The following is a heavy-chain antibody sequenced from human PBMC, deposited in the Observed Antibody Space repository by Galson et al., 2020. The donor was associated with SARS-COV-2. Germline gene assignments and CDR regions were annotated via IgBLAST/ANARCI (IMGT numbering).Heavy chain of an antibody. Sequence: GGSLRLSCAASGFTFSSNWMHWVRQAPGKGLVWVSRIYSEGSSTSYADSVKGRFTISGDDAKNTLYLHMRSLRAEDTAVYYCARGDMRNDYFDYWGQGTLVTVSS. J-gene: IGHJ4*02. D-gene: IGHD3-16*01. CDR1: GFTFSSNW. CDR2: IYSEGSST. CDR3: ARGDMRNDYFDY. V-gene: IGHV3-74*01.